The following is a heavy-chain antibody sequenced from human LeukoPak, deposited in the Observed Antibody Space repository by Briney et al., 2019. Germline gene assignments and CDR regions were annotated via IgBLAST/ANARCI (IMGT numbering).Heavy chain of an antibody. Sequence: GGSLRLSCAASGFTFSGFAMHWVRQAPGKGLEWVAVISYDGSNKYSADSVKSRFTISRDNSKNTLYLQMSSLRAEDTAVYYCATQGGNFDYWGQGTLVTVSS. CDR1: GFTFSGFA. D-gene: IGHD3-16*01. V-gene: IGHV3-30*04. CDR2: ISYDGSNK. J-gene: IGHJ4*02. CDR3: ATQGGNFDY.